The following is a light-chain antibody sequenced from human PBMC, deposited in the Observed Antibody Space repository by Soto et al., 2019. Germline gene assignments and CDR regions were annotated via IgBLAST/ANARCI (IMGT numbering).Light chain of an antibody. CDR2: AAS. J-gene: IGKJ1*01. CDR1: QSISDN. V-gene: IGKV3D-15*01. Sequence: EIVMTQSPATLSVSPGGRATLSCRASQSISDNLAWYQQKPGQAPRLLIYAASSRATGIPDRFSGSGSGTDFTLTISSLQPEDFATYYCQQSYSTPRTFGQGTKVDIK. CDR3: QQSYSTPRT.